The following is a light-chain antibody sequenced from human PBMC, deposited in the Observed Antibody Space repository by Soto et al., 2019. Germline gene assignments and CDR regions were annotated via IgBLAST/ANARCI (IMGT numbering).Light chain of an antibody. CDR1: QTVSSRF. CDR2: GVS. Sequence: EIVLSQSPGTLSLSPGDRAILSCRASQTVSSRFLAWYQQKLGQAPRLLIYGVSSRAAGIPDRFSGSGSGTYFTLTSSRLEPEDFAVYYCQQYGTSPWAFGQGTKVEIK. V-gene: IGKV3-20*01. J-gene: IGKJ1*01. CDR3: QQYGTSPWA.